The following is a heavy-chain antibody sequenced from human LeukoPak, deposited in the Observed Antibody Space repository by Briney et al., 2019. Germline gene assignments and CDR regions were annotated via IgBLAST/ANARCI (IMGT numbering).Heavy chain of an antibody. CDR2: IYYSGST. D-gene: IGHD6-13*01. J-gene: IGHJ4*02. CDR1: GGSISSNSYY. CDR3: ARRGSSWEFTYYFDY. Sequence: PSETLSLTCTVSGGSISSNSYYWGWIRQPPGKGLEWIGSIYYSGSTCYNPSLKSRVTISVDTSKNQLSLKLSSVTAADTAVYYCARRGSSWEFTYYFDYWGQGTLVTVSS. V-gene: IGHV4-39*01.